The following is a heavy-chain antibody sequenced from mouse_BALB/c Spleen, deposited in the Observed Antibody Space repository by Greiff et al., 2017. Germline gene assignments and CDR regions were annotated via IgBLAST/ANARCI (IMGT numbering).Heavy chain of an antibody. D-gene: IGHD2-13*01. CDR3: ARHDFSMDY. V-gene: IGHV5-12-1*01. CDR2: ISSGGGST. CDR1: GFAFSSYD. Sequence: EVKLEESGGGLVKPGGSLKLSCAASGFAFSSYDMSWVRQTPEKRLEWVAYISSGGGSTYYPDTVKGRFTISRDNAKNTLYLQMSSLKSEDTAMYYCARHDFSMDYWGQGTSVTVSS. J-gene: IGHJ4*01.